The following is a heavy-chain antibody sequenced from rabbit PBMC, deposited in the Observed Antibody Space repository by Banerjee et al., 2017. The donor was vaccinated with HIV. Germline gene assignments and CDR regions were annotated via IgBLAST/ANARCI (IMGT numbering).Heavy chain of an antibody. J-gene: IGHJ4*01. CDR3: AKNDYSSAWGADL. Sequence: QQQLEESGGGLVKPGGTLTLTCTASGFSFSNKYVMCWVRQAPGKGLEWIGCINTSSGNTVYASWAKGRFTISKTSSTTVTLQMTSLTAADTATYFCAKNDYSSAWGADLWGPGTLVTVS. CDR2: INTSSGNT. V-gene: IGHV1S45*01. D-gene: IGHD4-1*01. CDR1: GFSFSNKYV.